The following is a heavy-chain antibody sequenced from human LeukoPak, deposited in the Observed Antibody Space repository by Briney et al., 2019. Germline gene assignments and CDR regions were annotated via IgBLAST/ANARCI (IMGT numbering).Heavy chain of an antibody. CDR2: IWYDGSNK. CDR3: ARDIATNYHYGMDV. Sequence: GGSLRLSCAASGFTFSSYGMHWVRQAPGKGLEWVAVIWYDGSNKYYADSVKGRFAISRDNSKNTLYLQMNSLRAEDTAVYYCARDIATNYHYGMDVWGQGTTVTVPS. CDR1: GFTFSSYG. D-gene: IGHD5-12*01. J-gene: IGHJ6*02. V-gene: IGHV3-33*01.